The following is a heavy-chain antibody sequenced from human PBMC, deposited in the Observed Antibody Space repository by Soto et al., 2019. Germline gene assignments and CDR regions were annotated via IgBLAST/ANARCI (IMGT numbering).Heavy chain of an antibody. CDR2: IIPILGIA. Sequence: QVQLVQSGAEVKKPGSSVKVSCKASGGTFSSYPISWVRQAPGQGLEWMGRIIPILGIANSAQKFQGRVTITADKSTRTADMELSSLRSEDTAVYYCANTSGDYEFDDWGQGTVVTVSS. J-gene: IGHJ4*02. V-gene: IGHV1-69*02. D-gene: IGHD4-17*01. CDR1: GGTFSSYP. CDR3: ANTSGDYEFDD.